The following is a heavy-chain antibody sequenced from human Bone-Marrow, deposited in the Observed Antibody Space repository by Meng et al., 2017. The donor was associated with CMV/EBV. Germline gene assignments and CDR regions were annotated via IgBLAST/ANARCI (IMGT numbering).Heavy chain of an antibody. CDR3: ATYSGGSFDI. CDR1: GDFITSNY. CDR2: IYYTGST. Sequence: SETLSLTCTVSGDFITSNYWTWIRQPPGKGLEWIGYIYYTGSTHYNPSLKSRITISLDMSKNQFSLNLSSVTAAETAVYYCATYSGGSFDIWGQRTKVTVSS. J-gene: IGHJ3*02. D-gene: IGHD2-21*01. V-gene: IGHV4-59*01.